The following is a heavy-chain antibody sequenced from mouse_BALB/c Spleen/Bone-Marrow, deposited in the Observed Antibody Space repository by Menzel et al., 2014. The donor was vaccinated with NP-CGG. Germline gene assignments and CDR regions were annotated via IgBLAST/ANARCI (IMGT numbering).Heavy chain of an antibody. CDR1: GYTFTSYW. CDR2: IYPGDGDT. D-gene: IGHD2-14*01. V-gene: IGHV1-87*01. CDR3: ARAKRYGEMDY. J-gene: IGHJ4*01. Sequence: QLVESGAELARPGASVKLSCKASGYTFTSYWMQWVKQRPGQGLEWIGAIYPGDGDTRFTQKFKGKATLTADKSSSTAYMQLSSLASGDSAVYYCARAKRYGEMDYWGQGTSVTVSS.